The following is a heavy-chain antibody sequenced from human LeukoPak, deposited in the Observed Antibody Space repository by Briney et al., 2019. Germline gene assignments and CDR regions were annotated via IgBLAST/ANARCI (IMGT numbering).Heavy chain of an antibody. CDR3: AREYYGSQGAFDI. Sequence: ASVKVSCKASGYTFTSYDINWVRQATGQGLEWMGIINPSGGSTSYAQKFQGRVTMTRDTSTSTVYMELSSLRSEDTAVYYCAREYYGSQGAFDIWGQGTMVTVSS. V-gene: IGHV1-46*01. CDR2: INPSGGST. D-gene: IGHD3-10*01. CDR1: GYTFTSYD. J-gene: IGHJ3*02.